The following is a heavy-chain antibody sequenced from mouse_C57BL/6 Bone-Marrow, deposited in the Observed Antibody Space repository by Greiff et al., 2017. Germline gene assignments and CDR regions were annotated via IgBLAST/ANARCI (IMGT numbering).Heavy chain of an antibody. Sequence: QVQLHQPGAELVMPGASVKLSCKASGYAFTSYWMHWVKQRPGQGLEWIGEIDPSDSYTNYNQKFKGKSTLTVDKSSSTAYMQLSSLTSEDSAVXYCAREVYYGYFFDYWGKGTTLTVSS. CDR2: IDPSDSYT. V-gene: IGHV1-69*01. CDR1: GYAFTSYW. CDR3: AREVYYGYFFDY. D-gene: IGHD2-2*01. J-gene: IGHJ2*01.